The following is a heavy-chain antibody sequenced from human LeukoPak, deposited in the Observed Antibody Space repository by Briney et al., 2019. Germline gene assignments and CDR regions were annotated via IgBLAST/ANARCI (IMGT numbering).Heavy chain of an antibody. CDR2: ISGSGGST. CDR1: GFTFGTYA. CDR3: AREYSYMDV. Sequence: QPGGPLRLSCAASGFTFGTYAMSWVRQAPGQGLEWVSGISGSGGSTYYVDSVKGRFTISRDSSKNTLYLQMNSLRAEDTAVYYCAREYSYMDVWGKGTTVTVSS. V-gene: IGHV3-23*01. J-gene: IGHJ6*03.